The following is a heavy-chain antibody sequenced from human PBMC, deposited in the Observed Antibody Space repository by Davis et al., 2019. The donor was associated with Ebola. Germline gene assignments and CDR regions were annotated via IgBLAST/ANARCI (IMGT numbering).Heavy chain of an antibody. CDR2: ISSSSSTI. Sequence: GESLKISCAASGFTFSSYSMNWVRQAPGKGLEWVSYISSSSSTIYYADSVKGRFTISRDNSKNTLYLQMNSLRAEDTAVYYCARDGYYYGSGSWYYGMDVWGQGTTVTVSS. J-gene: IGHJ6*02. CDR1: GFTFSSYS. D-gene: IGHD3-10*01. CDR3: ARDGYYYGSGSWYYGMDV. V-gene: IGHV3-48*01.